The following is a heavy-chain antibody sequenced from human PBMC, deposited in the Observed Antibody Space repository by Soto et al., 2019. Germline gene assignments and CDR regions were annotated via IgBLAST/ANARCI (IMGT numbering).Heavy chain of an antibody. V-gene: IGHV3-23*01. Sequence: GGSLRLSCAASGFTFSSYAMSWVRQAPGKGLEWVSGISGGGGSTYYADSVKGRFTISRDNSRNTFYLQMNSLRAEDTAVYYCAKDQGTPRPRGAYDYWGQGGLVPVSS. J-gene: IGHJ4*02. CDR2: ISGGGGST. CDR3: AKDQGTPRPRGAYDY. CDR1: GFTFSSYA. D-gene: IGHD3-10*01.